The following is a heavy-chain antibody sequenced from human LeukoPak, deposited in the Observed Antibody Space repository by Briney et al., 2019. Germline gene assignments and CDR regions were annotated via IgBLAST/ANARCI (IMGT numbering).Heavy chain of an antibody. Sequence: PGGSLRLSCAASGFTFSSYWMSWVRQAPGKGLEWVSGISDSGAYTYYADSVKGRFTISRDKAKNTLYLQMNSLRAEDTAVYYCAKSPLAYCSGASCHLYFDYWGQGTLVTVSS. CDR3: AKSPLAYCSGASCHLYFDY. D-gene: IGHD2-15*01. J-gene: IGHJ4*02. CDR2: ISDSGAYT. V-gene: IGHV3-23*01. CDR1: GFTFSSYW.